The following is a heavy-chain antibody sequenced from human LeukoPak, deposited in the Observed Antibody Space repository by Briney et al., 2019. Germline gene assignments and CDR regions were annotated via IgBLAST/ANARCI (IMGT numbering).Heavy chain of an antibody. J-gene: IGHJ6*03. D-gene: IGHD1-1*01. CDR2: MNPNSGNT. Sequence: ASVKVSCKASGYTFTSYDINWARQATGQGLEWMGWMNPNSGNTGYAQKFQGRVTITRNTSISTAYMELSSLRSEDTAVYYCARGGHDDYYYYMDVWGKGTTVTVSS. CDR3: ARGGHDDYYYYMDV. V-gene: IGHV1-8*03. CDR1: GYTFTSYD.